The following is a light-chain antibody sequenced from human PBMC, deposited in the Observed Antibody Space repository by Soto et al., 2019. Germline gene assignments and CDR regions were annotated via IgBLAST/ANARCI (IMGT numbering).Light chain of an antibody. V-gene: IGKV3-15*01. Sequence: EIVMTQSPATLSVSPGERATLSCRASQSVSGNLAWYQQNPGQAPRLLIYGASTRATGIPARFSGSGSGTECTLVISSLQSEDFAVYYCQQYNNWSPCTFGQGTRLE. CDR2: GAS. CDR3: QQYNNWSPCT. J-gene: IGKJ5*01. CDR1: QSVSGN.